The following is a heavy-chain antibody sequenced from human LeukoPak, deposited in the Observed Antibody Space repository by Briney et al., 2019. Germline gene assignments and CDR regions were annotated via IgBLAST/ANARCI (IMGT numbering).Heavy chain of an antibody. J-gene: IGHJ4*02. V-gene: IGHV4-59*11. CDR1: GGSISSHY. CDR2: ISNSGST. D-gene: IGHD2-2*01. Sequence: PSETLSLTCTVSGGSISSHYWTWIRQSPVKGLEWIGDISNSGSTSYNPSLKSRVTISVDTSKNQFSLKLSSVTAADTAVYYCARGPDVVPAADWGQGTLVTVSS. CDR3: ARGPDVVPAAD.